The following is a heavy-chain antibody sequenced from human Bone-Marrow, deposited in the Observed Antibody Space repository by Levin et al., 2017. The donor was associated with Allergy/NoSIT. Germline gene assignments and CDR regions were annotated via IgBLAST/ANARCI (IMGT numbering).Heavy chain of an antibody. V-gene: IGHV1-8*01. J-gene: IGHJ4*02. CDR3: ARGELGSGYLFDY. Sequence: GESLKISCKTSGYTFTSFDINWVRQATGQGLEWMGWMYPNSDNAGYAQKFQGRVTMTRNTSISTAYMEQSSLRSEDTAIYYCARGELGSGYLFDYWGQGTLVTVSS. CDR1: GYTFTSFD. CDR2: MYPNSDNA. D-gene: IGHD5-12*01.